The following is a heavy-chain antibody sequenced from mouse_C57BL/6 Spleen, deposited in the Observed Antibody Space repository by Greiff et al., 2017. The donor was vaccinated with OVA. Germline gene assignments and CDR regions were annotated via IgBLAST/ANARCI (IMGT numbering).Heavy chain of an antibody. J-gene: IGHJ3*01. D-gene: IGHD4-1*01. Sequence: EVKLVESGGGLVKPGGSLKLSCAASGFTFSSYAMSWVRQTPEKRLEWVATISAGGSYTYYPDNVKGRFTISRDNAKNNLYLQMSHLKSEDTAMYYCAREGETGPFAYWGQGTLVTVSA. V-gene: IGHV5-4*01. CDR1: GFTFSSYA. CDR2: ISAGGSYT. CDR3: AREGETGPFAY.